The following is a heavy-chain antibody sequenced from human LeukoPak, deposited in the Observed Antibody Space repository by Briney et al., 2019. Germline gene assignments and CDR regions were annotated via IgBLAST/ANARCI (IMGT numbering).Heavy chain of an antibody. D-gene: IGHD3-10*01. CDR3: AKPYYYGSGANYFDY. Sequence: PGRSLRLSCAASEFTFNSYGMHWVRQAPGKGLEWVAVISNDGNNKYYADSVKGRFTISRDNSKTTLFLQMNSLRAEDTAVYYCAKPYYYGSGANYFDYWGQGTLVTVSS. CDR2: ISNDGNNK. J-gene: IGHJ4*02. CDR1: EFTFNSYG. V-gene: IGHV3-30*18.